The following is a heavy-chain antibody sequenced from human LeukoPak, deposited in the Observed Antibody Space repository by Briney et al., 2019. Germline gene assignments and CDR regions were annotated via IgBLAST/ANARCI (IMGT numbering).Heavy chain of an antibody. Sequence: GGSLRLSCAASGFTSSDYYMSWIRQAPGKGLEWVSYISSSGSTIYYADSVKGRFTISRDNAKNSLYLQMNSLRAEDAAVYYCARGIRRGIAVAGPLRFDPWGQGTLVTVSS. J-gene: IGHJ5*02. V-gene: IGHV3-11*04. D-gene: IGHD6-19*01. CDR2: ISSSGSTI. CDR3: ARGIRRGIAVAGPLRFDP. CDR1: GFTSSDYY.